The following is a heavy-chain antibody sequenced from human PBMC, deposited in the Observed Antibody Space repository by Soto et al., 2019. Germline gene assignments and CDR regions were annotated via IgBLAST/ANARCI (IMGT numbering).Heavy chain of an antibody. J-gene: IGHJ5*02. V-gene: IGHV1-69*08. Sequence: QVQLVQSGAEVKKPGSSVKVSCKASGGTFSSYTISWVRQAPGQGLEWMGRIIPILGIANYAQKFQGRVTNTADKSKSTAYMELSSLRSEDTAVYYCAREHERFDPWGQGTLVTLSS. CDR3: AREHERFDP. CDR1: GGTFSSYT. CDR2: IIPILGIA.